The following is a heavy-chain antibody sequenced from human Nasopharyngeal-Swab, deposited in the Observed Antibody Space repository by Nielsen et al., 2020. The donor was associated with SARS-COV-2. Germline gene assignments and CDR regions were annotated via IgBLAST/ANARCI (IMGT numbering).Heavy chain of an antibody. CDR3: ARGRAFGGVIVSSY. V-gene: IGHV4-34*01. CDR2: INHSGST. D-gene: IGHD3-16*02. CDR1: GGSFRGYY. Sequence: SETLSLTCAVYGGSFRGYYWSWIRQPPGKGLEWIGEINHSGSTNYNPSLKSRVTISVDTSKNQFSLKLSSVTAADTAVYYCARGRAFGGVIVSSYWGQGTLVTVSS. J-gene: IGHJ4*02.